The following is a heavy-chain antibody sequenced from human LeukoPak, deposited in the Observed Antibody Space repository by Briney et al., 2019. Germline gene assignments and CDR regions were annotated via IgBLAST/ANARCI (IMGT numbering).Heavy chain of an antibody. J-gene: IGHJ4*02. D-gene: IGHD2-2*01. CDR3: ARKYCSSTSCSDELDDY. CDR2: ISAYNGIT. V-gene: IGHV1-18*04. Sequence: ASVKVSCKASGYTFTSYGISWVRQAPGQGLEWMGWISAYNGITNYAQKLQGRVTMTTDTSTSTAYMELRSLRSDDTAVYYCARKYCSSTSCSDELDDYWGQGTLVTVSS. CDR1: GYTFTSYG.